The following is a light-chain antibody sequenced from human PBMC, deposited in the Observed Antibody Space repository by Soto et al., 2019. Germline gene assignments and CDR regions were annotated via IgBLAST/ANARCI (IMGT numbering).Light chain of an antibody. Sequence: DIQMTQSPSTLPASVGDRVTITCRAGQGGSGWWAWYQEKPGEAPKLLIYDASAVPRGVPARFSGRGSRTTFTLTIASLQPDDFATYYCQQYETFSGTFGPGTTVDI. CDR2: DAS. CDR3: QQYETFSGT. V-gene: IGKV1-5*01. CDR1: QGGSGW. J-gene: IGKJ1*01.